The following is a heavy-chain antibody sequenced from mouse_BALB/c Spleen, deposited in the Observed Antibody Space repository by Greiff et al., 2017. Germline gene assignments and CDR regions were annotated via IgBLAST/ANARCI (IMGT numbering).Heavy chain of an antibody. V-gene: IGHV1-62-3*01. CDR3: TRSKFITTVADWYFDV. CDR2: IDPNSGGT. J-gene: IGHJ1*01. D-gene: IGHD1-1*01. Sequence: QVQLQQPGAELVKPGASVKLSCKASGYTFTSYWMHWVKQRPGRGLEWIGRIDPNSGGTKYNEKFKSKATLTVDKPSSTAYMQLSSLTSEDSAVYYCTRSKFITTVADWYFDVWGAGTTVTVSS. CDR1: GYTFTSYW.